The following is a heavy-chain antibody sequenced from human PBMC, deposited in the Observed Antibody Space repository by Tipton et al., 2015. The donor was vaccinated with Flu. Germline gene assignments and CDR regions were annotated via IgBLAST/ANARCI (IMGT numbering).Heavy chain of an antibody. Sequence: LRLSCTVSGGSISSYYWSWIRQPAGKGLEWIGRIYTSGSTNYNPSLKSRVTMSVDTSKNQFSLKLSSVTAADTAVYYCARDGDDDFWSGYRQADYYGMDGWGQGTTVTVSS. CDR1: GGSISSYY. D-gene: IGHD3-3*01. CDR2: IYTSGST. CDR3: ARDGDDDFWSGYRQADYYGMDG. J-gene: IGHJ6*02. V-gene: IGHV4-4*07.